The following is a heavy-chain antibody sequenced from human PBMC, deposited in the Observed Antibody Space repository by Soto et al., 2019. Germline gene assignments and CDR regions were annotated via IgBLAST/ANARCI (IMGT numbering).Heavy chain of an antibody. CDR3: ERATRRYRSGSGAFDI. CDR1: GYTFTGYY. Sequence: ASVKVSCKASGYTFTGYYMHWVRQAPGQGLEWMGWINPNSGGTNYAQKFQGRVTMTRDTSISTAYMELSRLRSDETAVSYCERATRRYRSGSGAFDIWGQGSMATVSS. CDR2: INPNSGGT. V-gene: IGHV1-2*02. J-gene: IGHJ3*02. D-gene: IGHD6-19*01.